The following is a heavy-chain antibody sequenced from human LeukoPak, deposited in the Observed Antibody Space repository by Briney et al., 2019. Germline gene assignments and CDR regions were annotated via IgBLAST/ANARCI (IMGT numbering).Heavy chain of an antibody. CDR3: ARMDRGWLIDL. J-gene: IGHJ2*01. D-gene: IGHD6-19*01. Sequence: SETLSLTCAVSGGSISSSNWWSWVRQPPGKGLEWIGVIYHSGSTTYNPSLKSRVTISVDTSKNQFSLKLSSVTAADMAVYYCARMDRGWLIDLWGRGTLVTVSS. CDR2: IYHSGST. CDR1: GGSISSSNW. V-gene: IGHV4-4*02.